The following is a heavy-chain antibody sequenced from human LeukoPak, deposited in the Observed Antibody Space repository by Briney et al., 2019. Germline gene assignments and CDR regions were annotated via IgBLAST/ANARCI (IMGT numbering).Heavy chain of an antibody. D-gene: IGHD3-16*01. J-gene: IGHJ4*02. CDR1: GYRFTSYW. Sequence: GESLKISCKGSGYRFTSYWISWVRQMPGKGLEWMGIIYPGDSDTRYSPSFQGQVTISADKSISTAYLQWSSLKASDTAMYYCARHYYDYVWGSYGIDYWGQGTLVTVSS. V-gene: IGHV5-51*01. CDR3: ARHYYDYVWGSYGIDY. CDR2: IYPGDSDT.